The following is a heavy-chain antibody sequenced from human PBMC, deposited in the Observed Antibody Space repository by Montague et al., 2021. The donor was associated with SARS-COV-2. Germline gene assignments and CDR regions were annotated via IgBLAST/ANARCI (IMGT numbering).Heavy chain of an antibody. CDR1: GGSSSGYY. D-gene: IGHD2-2*01. CDR3: TREGYQVLWSDYYYYGMDV. CDR2: INHSGST. Sequence: SETLSLTCAVYGGSSSGYYWSWIRQPPGKGLEWIGEINHSGSTNYNPSLKSRVTISVDTSRNQFSLKPSSVTAADTAVYYCTREGYQVLWSDYYYYGMDVWGQGTTVTVSS. V-gene: IGHV4-34*01. J-gene: IGHJ6*02.